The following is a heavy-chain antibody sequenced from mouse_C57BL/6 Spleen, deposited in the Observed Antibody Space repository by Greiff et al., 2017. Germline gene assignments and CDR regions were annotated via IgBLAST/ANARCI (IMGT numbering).Heavy chain of an antibody. CDR1: GFSLTSYG. CDR2: LWSGGST. J-gene: IGHJ4*01. V-gene: IGHV2-2*01. Sequence: VQLQQSGPGLVQPSQSLSITCTVSGFSLTSYGVHWVRQSPGKGLEWLGVLWSGGSTDYNAAFISRLSISKDNSKSQVFFKMNSLQADDTAIYYCARGGYYSAMGYWGQGASVTVAS. D-gene: IGHD2-12*01. CDR3: ARGGYYSAMGY.